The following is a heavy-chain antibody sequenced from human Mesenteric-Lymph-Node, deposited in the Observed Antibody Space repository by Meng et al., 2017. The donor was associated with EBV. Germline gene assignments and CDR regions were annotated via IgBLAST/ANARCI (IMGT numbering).Heavy chain of an antibody. Sequence: QVQLQESGPGLVEPSQTLSLTCAVSGGSISSSNWWSWVRQPPGKGLEWIGEIYHSGSTNYNPSLKSRVTISVDKSKNQFSLKLSSVTAADTAVYYCARAAYSGTYGALFDYWGQGTLVTVSS. CDR2: IYHSGST. D-gene: IGHD1-26*01. V-gene: IGHV4-4*02. CDR3: ARAAYSGTYGALFDY. J-gene: IGHJ4*02. CDR1: GGSISSSNW.